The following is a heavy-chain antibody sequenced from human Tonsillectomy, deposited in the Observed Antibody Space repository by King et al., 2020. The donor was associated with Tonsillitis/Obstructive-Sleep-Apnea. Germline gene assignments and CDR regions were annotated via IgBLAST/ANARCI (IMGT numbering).Heavy chain of an antibody. J-gene: IGHJ6*03. CDR2: INHSGST. CDR3: AIGKNDFGRRRYYYYMDV. CDR1: GGSFSGYY. V-gene: IGHV4-34*01. D-gene: IGHD3-3*01. Sequence: VQLQQWGAGLLKPSETLSLTCAVYGGSFSGYYWSWIRQPPGKGLEWIGEINHSGSTNYNQSLKSRVTISVDTSKNQFSLKLSSVTAADTAVYYWAIGKNDFGRRRYYYYMDVWGKGTTVTVSS.